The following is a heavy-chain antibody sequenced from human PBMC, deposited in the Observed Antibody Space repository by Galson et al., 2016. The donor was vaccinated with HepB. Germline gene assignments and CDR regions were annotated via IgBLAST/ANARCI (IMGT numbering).Heavy chain of an antibody. CDR1: GYTFTSYD. V-gene: IGHV1-8*02. CDR3: ARVEYASSNGANRFDY. J-gene: IGHJ4*02. D-gene: IGHD6-6*01. Sequence: SVKVSCKASGYTFTSYDIHWVRQATGQGLEWMGWMNPNSGNTGYAQKFQGRVTLTRSTSKSTVYMELSSLRSEDMAMYYCARVEYASSNGANRFDYWGQGTLVTVSS. CDR2: MNPNSGNT.